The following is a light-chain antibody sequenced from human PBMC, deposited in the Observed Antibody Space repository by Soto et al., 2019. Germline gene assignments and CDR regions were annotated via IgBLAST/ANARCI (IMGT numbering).Light chain of an antibody. CDR3: QHYNSYSEA. Sequence: IQLTQSPSTLSASVGDRVTVTCRARQSISSWLAWYQQKPGKAPKLLIYKASSLKSGVPSRFSGSGSGTEFTLTISSLLPDDFATYYCQHYNSYSEAFGQGTKVDIK. J-gene: IGKJ1*01. CDR1: QSISSW. V-gene: IGKV1-5*03. CDR2: KAS.